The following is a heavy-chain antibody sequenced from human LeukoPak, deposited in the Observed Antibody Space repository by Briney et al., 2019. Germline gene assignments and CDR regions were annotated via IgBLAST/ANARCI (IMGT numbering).Heavy chain of an antibody. CDR1: GGTFSSYA. CDR3: ARDRVGRILEWLMDV. V-gene: IGHV1-69*05. J-gene: IGHJ6*04. D-gene: IGHD3-3*01. CDR2: IIPIFGTA. Sequence: SVEVSCKASGGTFSSYAISWVRQAPGQGLEWMGGIIPIFGTANYAQKFQGRVTITTDESTSTAYMELSSLRSEDTAVYYCARDRVGRILEWLMDVWGKGTTVTVSS.